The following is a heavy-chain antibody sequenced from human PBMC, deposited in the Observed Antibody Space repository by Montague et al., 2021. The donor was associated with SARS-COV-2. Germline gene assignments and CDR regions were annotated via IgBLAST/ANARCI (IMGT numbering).Heavy chain of an antibody. CDR2: INHSGST. Sequence: SETLSLTCAVSGGSFTGYYWTWIRQPPGKGLEWIGEINHSGSTKYNPALKSRFSISVDTSKNQFSLKLTSVTAADTAMFYCARGSPQNNSRSFSVSYWFDSWGQGTLVTVSS. D-gene: IGHD1-26*01. CDR1: GGSFTGYY. CDR3: ARGSPQNNSRSFSVSYWFDS. J-gene: IGHJ5*01. V-gene: IGHV4-34*01.